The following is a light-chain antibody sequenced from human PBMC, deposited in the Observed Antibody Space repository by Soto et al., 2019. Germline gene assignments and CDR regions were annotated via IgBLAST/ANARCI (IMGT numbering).Light chain of an antibody. Sequence: LTQPASVSGSPGQSITISCTGTSSDIGVYNYVSWYRQHPGKAPKLVICEVSNRPSGVSSRFSGSKSGNTASLTISGLRAEDEADYYCTSFTTTNIWVFGGGTQLTVL. V-gene: IGLV2-14*01. CDR1: SSDIGVYNY. J-gene: IGLJ3*02. CDR2: EVS. CDR3: TSFTTTNIWV.